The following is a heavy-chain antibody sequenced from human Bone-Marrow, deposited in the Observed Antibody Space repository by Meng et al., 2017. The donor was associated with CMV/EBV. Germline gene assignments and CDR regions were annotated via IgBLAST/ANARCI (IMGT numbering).Heavy chain of an antibody. Sequence: GESLKISCAASEFTFSSYGMHWVRQAPGKGLEWVAVISYDGSNKYYADSVKGRFTISRDNSKNTLYLQMNSLRAEDTAVYYCARVALEYYYGSGSLTDYWGQGTLVTVSS. D-gene: IGHD3-10*01. CDR3: ARVALEYYYGSGSLTDY. V-gene: IGHV3-30*19. J-gene: IGHJ4*02. CDR2: ISYDGSNK. CDR1: EFTFSSYG.